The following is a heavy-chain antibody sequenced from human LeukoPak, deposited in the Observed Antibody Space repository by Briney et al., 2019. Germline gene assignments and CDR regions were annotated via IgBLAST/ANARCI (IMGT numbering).Heavy chain of an antibody. J-gene: IGHJ3*02. Sequence: SETLSLTCAVYGGSFSGYYWSWIRQPPGKGPEWIGEINYSGSTNYNPSLKSRVIISVDTSKNQFSLKLRSVTAADTAVDYCARHRGHGAFDIWGQGTMVTVSS. CDR2: INYSGST. D-gene: IGHD3/OR15-3a*01. CDR3: ARHRGHGAFDI. V-gene: IGHV4-34*01. CDR1: GGSFSGYY.